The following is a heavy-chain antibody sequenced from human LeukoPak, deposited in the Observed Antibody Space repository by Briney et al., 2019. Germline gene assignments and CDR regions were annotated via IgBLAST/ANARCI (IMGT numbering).Heavy chain of an antibody. D-gene: IGHD6-19*01. CDR3: IVVVAGQCDY. J-gene: IGHJ4*02. CDR2: IKNKANNYAT. V-gene: IGHV3-73*01. Sequence: PGGSLRLSCAASGFTFSGSTMHWVRQASGKGLEWVGRIKNKANNYATAYAASVKGRFAISRDDSKNTAYLQMNSLKTEDTAVYYCIVVVAGQCDYWGQGTLVTVSS. CDR1: GFTFSGST.